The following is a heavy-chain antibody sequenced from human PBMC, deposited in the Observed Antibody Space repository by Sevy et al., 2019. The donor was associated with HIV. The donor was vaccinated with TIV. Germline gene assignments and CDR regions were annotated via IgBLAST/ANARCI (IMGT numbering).Heavy chain of an antibody. V-gene: IGHV3-30-3*01. Sequence: GGSLRLSCAASGFTFSKIAIHWVRQAPGKGLEWVSVISNDGSNKDYADSVKGRFTISRDNSKNMLYLQLNSLRVEDTAVYYCARASDMITFGGAIVVDGIDYWGQGTLVTVSS. CDR3: ARASDMITFGGAIVVDGIDY. D-gene: IGHD3-16*02. CDR2: ISNDGSNK. CDR1: GFTFSKIA. J-gene: IGHJ4*02.